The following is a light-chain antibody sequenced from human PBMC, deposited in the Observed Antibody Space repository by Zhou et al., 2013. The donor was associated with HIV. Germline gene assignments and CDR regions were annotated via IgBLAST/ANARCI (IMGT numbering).Light chain of an antibody. CDR1: QNVNTD. Sequence: AIQMTQSPSSLSASTGDRVTLTCRASQNVNTDLAWYQQKPGKAPNLLVFGASILQSGVPSRFSGNGSGTDFALTISSLQPEDVATYYCQKYDRAPLTFGGGTKVEIK. CDR3: QKYDRAPLT. J-gene: IGKJ4*01. V-gene: IGKV1-8*01. CDR2: GAS.